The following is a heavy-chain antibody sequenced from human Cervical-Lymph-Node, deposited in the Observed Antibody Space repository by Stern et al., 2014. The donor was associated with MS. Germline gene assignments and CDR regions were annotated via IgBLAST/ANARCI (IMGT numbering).Heavy chain of an antibody. J-gene: IGHJ4*02. CDR3: ARELVGSALFDY. V-gene: IGHV1-3*01. Sequence: VQLVQSGAEVPKPGASVTVSCKASGYSFTNSAMHWVRQAPGPRLEWMAWLHPGNGNTTYSQKFQGSVLITRDTSPRTVYMELSSLRSEDTAVYFCARELVGSALFDYWGQGTLVTVSS. D-gene: IGHD2-8*02. CDR2: LHPGNGNT. CDR1: GYSFTNSA.